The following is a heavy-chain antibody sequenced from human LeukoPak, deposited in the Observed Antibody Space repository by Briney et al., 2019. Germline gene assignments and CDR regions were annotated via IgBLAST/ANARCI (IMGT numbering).Heavy chain of an antibody. CDR3: ARDKRHSYGRYFAH. V-gene: IGHV4-59*01. J-gene: IGHJ4*02. CDR1: GDPISTYH. Sequence: SETLSLTCSVSGDPISTYHWNWVRERPGKGLEWIGYMQSSGNSNYNPSLKSRVFMSVDTSKNQFVLNLMSVTAADTAVYYCARDKRHSYGRYFAHWGQGMLVSVSS. D-gene: IGHD5-18*01. CDR2: MQSSGNS.